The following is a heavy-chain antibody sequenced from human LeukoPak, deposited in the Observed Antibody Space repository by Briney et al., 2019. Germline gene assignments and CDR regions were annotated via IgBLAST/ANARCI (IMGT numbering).Heavy chain of an antibody. V-gene: IGHV3-23*01. Sequence: PGGSLRLSCAASGFTFSSYGMSWVRQAPGKGLEWVSAISGSGGSTYYADSVKGRFTISRDNSKNTLYLQMNSLRAEDTAVYYCATGLYSGSYSGFDYWGQGTLVTVSS. CDR2: ISGSGGST. D-gene: IGHD1-26*01. CDR1: GFTFSSYG. J-gene: IGHJ4*02. CDR3: ATGLYSGSYSGFDY.